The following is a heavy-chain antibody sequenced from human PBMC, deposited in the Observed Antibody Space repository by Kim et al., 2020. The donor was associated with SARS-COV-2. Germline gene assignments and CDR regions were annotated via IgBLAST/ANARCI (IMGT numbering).Heavy chain of an antibody. J-gene: IGHJ4*02. Sequence: GGSLRLSCEASGFTFSHYSMHWVRQVPGKGLEWVSLIAGDGSSPSYAGSVRGRFTISRDNSKNSLYLHMNSLRTEDAALYFCAKVAAGRDAYNYLGHWGQGTLVTVSS. D-gene: IGHD1-1*01. V-gene: IGHV3-43*02. CDR2: IAGDGSSP. CDR1: GFTFSHYS. CDR3: AKVAAGRDAYNYLGH.